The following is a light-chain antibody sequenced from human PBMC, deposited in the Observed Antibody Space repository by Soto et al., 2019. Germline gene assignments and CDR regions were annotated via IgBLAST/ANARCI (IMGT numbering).Light chain of an antibody. CDR2: EVS. V-gene: IGLV2-8*01. Sequence: QSALTQPPSASGSPGQSVTISCTGTSSDVGGYNYVSWYQQHPGKAPKLMIYEVSKRPSGVPDRFSGYKSGNTASLTVSGLQAEDDADYYCSSYAGSNNWNFGTGTKLTVL. CDR3: SSYAGSNNWN. J-gene: IGLJ1*01. CDR1: SSDVGGYNY.